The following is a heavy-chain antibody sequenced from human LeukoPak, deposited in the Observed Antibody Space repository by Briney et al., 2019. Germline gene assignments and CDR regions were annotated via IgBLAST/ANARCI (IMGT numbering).Heavy chain of an antibody. D-gene: IGHD5-24*01. Sequence: QPGGSLRLSCAASGFTFDDYAMHWVRQAPGKGLEWVSGISWNSGSIGYADSVKGRFTISRDNAKNSLYLQMNSLRAEDMALYYCAKDERWLQLHSYMDVWGKGTTVTVSS. J-gene: IGHJ6*03. V-gene: IGHV3-9*03. CDR2: ISWNSGSI. CDR1: GFTFDDYA. CDR3: AKDERWLQLHSYMDV.